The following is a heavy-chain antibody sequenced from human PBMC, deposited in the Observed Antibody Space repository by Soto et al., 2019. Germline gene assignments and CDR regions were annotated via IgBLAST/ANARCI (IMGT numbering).Heavy chain of an antibody. CDR2: IYYSGST. J-gene: IGHJ3*02. Sequence: QVQLQESGPGLVKPSETLSLTCTVSGGSISSYYWNWIRQPPGKGLEWIGYIYYSGSTNYNPSLKSRVTISVDTSRNQFSLKLSSVTAADTAVYYCARRWGGVSHIWGQGTMVTVSS. V-gene: IGHV4-59*08. CDR1: GGSISSYY. CDR3: ARRWGGVSHI. D-gene: IGHD1-26*01.